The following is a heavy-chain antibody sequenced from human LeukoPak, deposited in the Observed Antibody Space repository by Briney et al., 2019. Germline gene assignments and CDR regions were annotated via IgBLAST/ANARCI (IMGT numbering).Heavy chain of an antibody. CDR2: MGVSGDNV. V-gene: IGHV3-23*01. J-gene: IGHJ3*02. CDR1: GFTFSAYG. Sequence: GGSLRLPCAASGFTFSAYGVTWVRQAPGKGLERVSSMGVSGDNVHYADSVKGRFAISRDNSKNTLYLQMNSLRAEDAAVYYCAKDPNGDYVGAFDTWGQGTMVIVSS. CDR3: AKDPNGDYVGAFDT. D-gene: IGHD4-17*01.